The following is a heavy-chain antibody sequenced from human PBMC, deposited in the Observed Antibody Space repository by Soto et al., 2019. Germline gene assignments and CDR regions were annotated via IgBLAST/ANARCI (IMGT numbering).Heavy chain of an antibody. V-gene: IGHV3-74*01. J-gene: IGHJ5*02. CDR3: ARDGEDIVVVPSAIPDGFDP. CDR2: INSDGRTT. Sequence: EVQLVESGGGLVHPGGSLRLSCAASGFTFSSYWMHWVRQAPGKGLVWVSRINSDGRTTTYADSVKGRFTISRDNAKNTLYLQMNSLRAEDTAVYYCARDGEDIVVVPSAIPDGFDPWGQGTLVTVSS. D-gene: IGHD2-2*02. CDR1: GFTFSSYW.